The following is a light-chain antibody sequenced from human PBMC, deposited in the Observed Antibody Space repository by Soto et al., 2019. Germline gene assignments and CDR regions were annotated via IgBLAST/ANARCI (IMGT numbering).Light chain of an antibody. J-gene: IGLJ2*01. V-gene: IGLV1-44*01. CDR3: AAWDDSLNGVV. CDR2: SNN. CDR1: STNIGSNT. Sequence: QSVLTQPPSASGTPGQRVTISCSGRSTNIGSNTVNWYQQLPGTAPKLLIYSNNQRPSGVPDRFSGSKSGTSASLALSGLQSEDEADYYCAAWDDSLNGVVFGGGTKVTVL.